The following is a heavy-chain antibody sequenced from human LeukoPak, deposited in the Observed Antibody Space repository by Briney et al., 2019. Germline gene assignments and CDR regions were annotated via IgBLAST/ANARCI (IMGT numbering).Heavy chain of an antibody. Sequence: GGSLRLSCAASGFTFSSYAMSWVRQAPGKGLEWVSEISAGGGSTYYADSVKGRFTISRDSSKNILYLQMNSLRAEDTAVYYCATIRGQYCSGGSCYGPDYWGQGTLVTVSS. D-gene: IGHD2-15*01. CDR2: ISAGGGST. V-gene: IGHV3-23*01. CDR3: ATIRGQYCSGGSCYGPDY. CDR1: GFTFSSYA. J-gene: IGHJ4*02.